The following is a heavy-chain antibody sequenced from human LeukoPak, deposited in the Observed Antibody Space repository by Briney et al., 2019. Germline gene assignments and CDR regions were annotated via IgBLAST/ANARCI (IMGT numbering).Heavy chain of an antibody. J-gene: IGHJ4*02. CDR3: AKDHGDDSSGYYNY. CDR2: ISGSGGST. CDR1: GFIFSSYA. D-gene: IGHD3-22*01. Sequence: PGGSLRLSCAASGFIFSSYAMSWVRQAPGKGLEWVSAISGSGGSTYYADSVKGRFTISRDNSKNTLYLQMNSLRAEDTAVYYCAKDHGDDSSGYYNYWGQGTLVTVSS. V-gene: IGHV3-23*01.